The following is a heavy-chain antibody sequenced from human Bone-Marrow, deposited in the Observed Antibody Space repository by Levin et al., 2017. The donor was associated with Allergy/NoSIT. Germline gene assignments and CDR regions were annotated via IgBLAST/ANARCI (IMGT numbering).Heavy chain of an antibody. CDR2: IWHDGSNT. CDR3: ARDFGSGWMPRLDF. CDR1: GFTFSFYA. D-gene: IGHD6-19*01. Sequence: PGGSLRLSCEASGFTFSFYALHWVRQAPGKGLEWVAGIWHDGSNTYFADSVRDRVSISRDNSKNTLYLQLHTLRPDDTAVYYCARDFGSGWMPRLDFWGQGTLVTVSS. J-gene: IGHJ4*02. V-gene: IGHV3-30*14.